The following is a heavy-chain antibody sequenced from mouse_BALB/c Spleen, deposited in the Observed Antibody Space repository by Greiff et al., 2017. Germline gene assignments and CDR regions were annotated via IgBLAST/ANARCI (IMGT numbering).Heavy chain of an antibody. CDR3: ASYYGSSYDAMDY. V-gene: IGHV3-2*02. CDR1: GYSITSDYA. D-gene: IGHD1-1*01. Sequence: EVKLVESGPGLVKPSQSLSLTCTVTGYSITSDYAWNWIRQFPGNKLEWMGYISYSGSTSYNPSLKSRISITRDTSKNQFFLQLNSVTTEDTATYYCASYYGSSYDAMDYWGQGTSVTVSS. CDR2: ISYSGST. J-gene: IGHJ4*01.